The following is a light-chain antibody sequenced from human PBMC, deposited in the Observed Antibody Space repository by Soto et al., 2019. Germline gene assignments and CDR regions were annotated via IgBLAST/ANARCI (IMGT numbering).Light chain of an antibody. CDR3: TAWDDSLFGPV. CDR1: SSNIGSNI. J-gene: IGLJ3*02. Sequence: QSVLTQPPSASGTPGQRVTISGSGSSSNIGSNIVNWYQQVPGTAPKLLFYRDYQRPSGVPERFSASKSGTSASLAISGLQSGDEADYYCTAWDDSLFGPVFGGGTKLTVL. V-gene: IGLV1-44*01. CDR2: RDY.